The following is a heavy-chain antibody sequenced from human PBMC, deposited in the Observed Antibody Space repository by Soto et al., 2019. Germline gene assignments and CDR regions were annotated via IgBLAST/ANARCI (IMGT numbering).Heavy chain of an antibody. V-gene: IGHV3-74*01. CDR2: INTDGSST. CDR1: GSSFSSYW. J-gene: IGHJ3*01. CDR3: ARSPGGYYID. Sequence: EVQLVESGGGLVQPGGSRRLSCEDSGSSFSSYWRHWVGQGPGKGLVWVARINTDGSSTNYADSVKGRFTISRDNAKNTLYLQMNSLRAEDTAVYYCARSPGGYYIDWGQGTMVTVSS. D-gene: IGHD3-9*01.